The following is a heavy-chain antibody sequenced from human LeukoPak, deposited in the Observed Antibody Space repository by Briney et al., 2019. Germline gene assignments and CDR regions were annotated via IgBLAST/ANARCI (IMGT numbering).Heavy chain of an antibody. V-gene: IGHV4-61*02. Sequence: SETLSLTCTVSGGSISSGSYYWSWIRQPAGKGLEWIGRIYTSGSTNYNPSLKSRVTISVDTSKNQFSLKLSSVTAADTAVYYCASSYYDILTGNNIWFDPWGQGTLVTVSS. CDR2: IYTSGST. CDR3: ASSYYDILTGNNIWFDP. J-gene: IGHJ5*02. CDR1: GGSISSGSYY. D-gene: IGHD3-9*01.